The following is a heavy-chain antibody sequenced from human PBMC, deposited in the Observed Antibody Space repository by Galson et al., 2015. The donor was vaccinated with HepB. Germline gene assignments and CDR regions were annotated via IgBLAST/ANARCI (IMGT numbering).Heavy chain of an antibody. V-gene: IGHV4-59*01. J-gene: IGHJ4*02. D-gene: IGHD6-6*01. Sequence: WSWVRQPPGKRLDWIGYITYSGITNYNPSLRGRVSMSVDTSQNQYSLTVNSVTAADSAMYYCVRGTGSSAYPSHHWGQGTLVTVSS. CDR3: VRGTGSSAYPSHH. CDR2: ITYSGIT.